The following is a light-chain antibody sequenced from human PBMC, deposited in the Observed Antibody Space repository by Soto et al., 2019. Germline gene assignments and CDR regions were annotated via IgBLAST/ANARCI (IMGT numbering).Light chain of an antibody. J-gene: IGKJ1*01. V-gene: IGKV3-20*01. CDR2: GAS. CDR1: PTVFSNY. Sequence: EIVLPQSPGTMSLSPGARCALSRRVPPTVFSNYIGWYQQKPGQAPRRLIFGASTRAAGIPARFSGGGSGTDFTLTIRRLEPEDLAVYYCQHFVNSLTWTVGQGNKVDIK. CDR3: QHFVNSLTWT.